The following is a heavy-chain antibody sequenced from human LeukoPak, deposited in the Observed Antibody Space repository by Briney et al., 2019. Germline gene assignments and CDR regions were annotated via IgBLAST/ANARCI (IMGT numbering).Heavy chain of an antibody. D-gene: IGHD3-10*01. Sequence: SETLSLTCAVSGGSISSGGYSWSWLRQPPGKGLEWIGYIYHSGSTYYNPSLKSRVTISVDRSKNQFSLKLSSVTATDTAVYYCTGALSMVRGRGWFDPWGQGTLVTVSS. J-gene: IGHJ5*02. CDR3: TGALSMVRGRGWFDP. CDR2: IYHSGST. CDR1: GGSISSGGYS. V-gene: IGHV4-30-2*01.